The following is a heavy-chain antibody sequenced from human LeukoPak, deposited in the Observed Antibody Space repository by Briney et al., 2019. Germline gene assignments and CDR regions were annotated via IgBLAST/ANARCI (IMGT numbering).Heavy chain of an antibody. Sequence: GRSLRLSCAASGFTFSSYAMHWVRQAPGKGLEWVAVISYDGSNKYYADSVKGRFTISRDNSKNTLYLQMNSLRAEDTAVYYCAKDHVESGYSGYDYVIEGYFDYWGQGTLVTVSS. CDR3: AKDHVESGYSGYDYVIEGYFDY. CDR1: GFTFSSYA. J-gene: IGHJ4*02. V-gene: IGHV3-30*04. CDR2: ISYDGSNK. D-gene: IGHD5-12*01.